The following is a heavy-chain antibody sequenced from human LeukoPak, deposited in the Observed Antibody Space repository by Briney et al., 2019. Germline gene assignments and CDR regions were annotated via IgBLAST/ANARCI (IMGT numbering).Heavy chain of an antibody. J-gene: IGHJ4*02. Sequence: GGSLRLSCAASGFTFSSYGMHWVRQAPGKGLEWVAFIRYDGSNKYYADSVKGRFTISRDNSKNTPYLQMNSLRAEDTAVYYCAKDRFQWLVRSYFDYWGQGTLVTVSS. V-gene: IGHV3-30*02. CDR3: AKDRFQWLVRSYFDY. CDR2: IRYDGSNK. D-gene: IGHD6-19*01. CDR1: GFTFSSYG.